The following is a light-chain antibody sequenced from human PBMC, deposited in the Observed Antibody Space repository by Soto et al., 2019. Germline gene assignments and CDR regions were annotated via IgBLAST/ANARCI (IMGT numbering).Light chain of an antibody. CDR2: AAS. Sequence: DMQLTQSQSSLSASVGERVTLTCLASQGISNHLAWYQQKPGKVPKVLIYAASTLQSGVPSRFSGSGSGTDFILTISGLQPEDVATYYCQNYNSAPLTFGGGTKVDIK. CDR1: QGISNH. V-gene: IGKV1-27*01. CDR3: QNYNSAPLT. J-gene: IGKJ4*01.